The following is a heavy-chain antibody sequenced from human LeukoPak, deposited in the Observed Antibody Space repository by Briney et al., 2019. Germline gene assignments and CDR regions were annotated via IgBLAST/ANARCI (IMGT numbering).Heavy chain of an antibody. D-gene: IGHD3-22*01. CDR2: ISGSGGST. Sequence: GGSLRLSCAASGFTFSSYAMSWVRPAPGKGLEWVSDISGSGGSTYYADSVKGRFTNSRDNSKNTLYLQMNSLRAEDTAVYYCAKDHDYYDSSGALGYWGQGTLVTVSS. J-gene: IGHJ4*02. CDR3: AKDHDYYDSSGALGY. V-gene: IGHV3-23*01. CDR1: GFTFSSYA.